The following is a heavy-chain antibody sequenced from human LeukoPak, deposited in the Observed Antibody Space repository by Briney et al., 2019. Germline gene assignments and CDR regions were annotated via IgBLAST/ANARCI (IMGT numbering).Heavy chain of an antibody. J-gene: IGHJ4*02. D-gene: IGHD6-19*01. Sequence: PSETLSLTCTVSGGSISSSSYSWGWIRQPPGKGLEWIGSIYYSGSTYYNPSLKSRVTISVDTSKNQFSLKLSSVTAADTAVYYCARHEKGAVAAYEPYYFDYWGQGTLVTVSS. CDR1: GGSISSSSYS. CDR2: IYYSGST. CDR3: ARHEKGAVAAYEPYYFDY. V-gene: IGHV4-39*01.